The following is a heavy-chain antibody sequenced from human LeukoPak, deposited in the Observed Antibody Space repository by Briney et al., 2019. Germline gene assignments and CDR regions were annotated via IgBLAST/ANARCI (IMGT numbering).Heavy chain of an antibody. CDR1: GFTFSNYW. CDR3: ATSSGWYPKYFDY. V-gene: IGHV3-23*01. D-gene: IGHD6-19*01. J-gene: IGHJ4*02. CDR2: ISGSGGDT. Sequence: GGSLRLSCTASGFTFSNYWMSWVPGAPGKGLKWFSAISGSGGDTYYADSVKGRFTISRDNSKNTMYLQMNSLRAEDTAIYYCATSSGWYPKYFDYWGQGTLVTVSS.